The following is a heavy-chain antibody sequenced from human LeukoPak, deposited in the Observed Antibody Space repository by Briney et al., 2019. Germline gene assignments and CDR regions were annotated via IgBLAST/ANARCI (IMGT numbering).Heavy chain of an antibody. CDR1: GFSFSSYS. D-gene: IGHD1-1*01. V-gene: IGHV3-21*01. CDR3: AGSPQGTGSPADY. J-gene: IGHJ4*02. Sequence: GGSLRLSCADSGFSFSSYSMNWVRQAPGKGLDWVSSISSSSKYIYYADSVKGRFTISRDNAKNSLYLQMNSLTVEDTAVYYCAGSPQGTGSPADYWGQGTLVTVSS. CDR2: ISSSSKYI.